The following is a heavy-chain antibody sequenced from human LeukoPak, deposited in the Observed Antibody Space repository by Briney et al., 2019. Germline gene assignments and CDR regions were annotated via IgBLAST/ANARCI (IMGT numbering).Heavy chain of an antibody. CDR3: ARHADSSGYYYHFDY. V-gene: IGHV4-59*08. J-gene: IGHJ4*02. Sequence: SETLSLTCGVSGGSISSYYWSWIRQSPEKGLEWIGYIHYRGSTNYNPALKSRLTISVNTSKNHFSLKLSSVTAADTAVYYCARHADSSGYYYHFDYWGQGALVTVSS. D-gene: IGHD3-22*01. CDR1: GGSISSYY. CDR2: IHYRGST.